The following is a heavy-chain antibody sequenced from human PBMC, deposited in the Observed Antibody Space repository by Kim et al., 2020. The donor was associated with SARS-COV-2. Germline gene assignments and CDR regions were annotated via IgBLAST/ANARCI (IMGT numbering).Heavy chain of an antibody. D-gene: IGHD3-10*01. CDR1: GGSVSSGSYY. CDR2: IYYSGST. Sequence: SETLSLTCTVSGGSVSSGSYYWSWIRQPPGKGLEWIGYIYYSGSTNYNPSLKSRVTISVDTSKKQFSLKLSSVTAADTAVYYCAGFVYGSGSYYNLPYNWFDPWGQGTLVTVSS. J-gene: IGHJ5*02. V-gene: IGHV4-61*01. CDR3: AGFVYGSGSYYNLPYNWFDP.